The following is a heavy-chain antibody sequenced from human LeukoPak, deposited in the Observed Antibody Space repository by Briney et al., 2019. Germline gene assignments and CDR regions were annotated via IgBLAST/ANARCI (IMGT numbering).Heavy chain of an antibody. V-gene: IGHV4-4*09. CDR1: GDSIKTYY. Sequence: SETLSLTCSVSGDSIKTYYWNWLRQPPGKGLEWIGYIHTSGSTDYSPSLKSRVTISLDTSNNQFSLNLNSVTAADTAVYYCARSRGRKVTPFDYWGQGILVTVSS. CDR3: ARSRGRKVTPFDY. D-gene: IGHD3-10*01. CDR2: IHTSGST. J-gene: IGHJ4*02.